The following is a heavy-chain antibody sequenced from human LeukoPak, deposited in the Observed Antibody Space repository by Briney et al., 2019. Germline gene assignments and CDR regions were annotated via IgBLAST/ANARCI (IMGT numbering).Heavy chain of an antibody. CDR2: TFYRSKWYN. Sequence: SQTLSLTCALSGDIVSSNSAAWNWIRQSPSRGLEWLGRTFYRSKWYNEYAISVKSRITINADTSMNQFSLHLNSVTPDDTAVYYCARVRLPEAGGNWFDPWGQGTLVTVSS. CDR3: ARVRLPEAGGNWFDP. J-gene: IGHJ5*02. D-gene: IGHD1-14*01. CDR1: GDIVSSNSAA. V-gene: IGHV6-1*01.